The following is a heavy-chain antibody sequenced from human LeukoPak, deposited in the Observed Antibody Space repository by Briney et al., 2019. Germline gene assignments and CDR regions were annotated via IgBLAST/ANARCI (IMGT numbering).Heavy chain of an antibody. D-gene: IGHD1-26*01. V-gene: IGHV3-43*01. CDR1: GFSFRGYT. J-gene: IGHJ4*02. Sequence: PGGSLRLSCAASGFSFRGYTMHWVRQAPGKGLEWVSLISWNGYSTSYGASVGGRFTISRDNNKGALNLQMSSLRTEDTAFYYCARDSSGSLDYWGQGTLVTVSS. CDR2: ISWNGYST. CDR3: ARDSSGSLDY.